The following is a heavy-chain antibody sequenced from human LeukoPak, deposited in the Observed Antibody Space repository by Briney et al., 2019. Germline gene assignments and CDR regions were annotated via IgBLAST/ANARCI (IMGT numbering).Heavy chain of an antibody. V-gene: IGHV4-4*07. D-gene: IGHD6-19*01. J-gene: IGHJ4*02. CDR3: ARHVAVAGKAGFDF. CDR1: GGSISSYY. Sequence: PSETLSLTCTVSGGSISSYYWIWIRQPAGKGLEWIGRIYTTGSTNYNPSLKSQVNMSVDTSKNQFSLKLSSVTAADTAVYYCARHVAVAGKAGFDFWGQGTLVTVSS. CDR2: IYTTGST.